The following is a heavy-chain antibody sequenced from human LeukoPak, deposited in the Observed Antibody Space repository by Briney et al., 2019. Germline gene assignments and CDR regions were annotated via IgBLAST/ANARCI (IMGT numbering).Heavy chain of an antibody. J-gene: IGHJ6*02. CDR1: GFTFSSYA. CDR3: ARRDVDDITMVPRGMDV. CDR2: ISGSGGST. Sequence: GGSLRLSCAASGFTFSSYAMSWVRQAPGKGREGVSAISGSGGSTYYADSVKGRVTISRDNSKNTLYLQMNSLRAEDTAVYYCARRDVDDITMVPRGMDVWGQGTTVTVSS. D-gene: IGHD3-10*01. V-gene: IGHV3-23*01.